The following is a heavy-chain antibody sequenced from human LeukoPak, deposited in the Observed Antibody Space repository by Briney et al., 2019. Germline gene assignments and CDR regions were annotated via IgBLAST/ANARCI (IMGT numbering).Heavy chain of an antibody. CDR3: AGGSELYYFTS. CDR1: GGSIGSSSSY. D-gene: IGHD1-1*01. CDR2: IYYTGTT. V-gene: IGHV4-39*01. Sequence: PSETLSLTCTVSGGSIGSSSSYWGWVRQPPGKGLEWIGRIYYTGTTDYTPSLKSRVAISEDTSKNQFSLKLSSVTAADTAVYYCAGGSELYYFTSWGQGILVTVSS. J-gene: IGHJ4*02.